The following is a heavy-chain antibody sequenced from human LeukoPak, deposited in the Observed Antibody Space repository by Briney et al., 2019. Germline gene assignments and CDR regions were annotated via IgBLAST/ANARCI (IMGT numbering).Heavy chain of an antibody. D-gene: IGHD2-2*01. V-gene: IGHV3-23*01. CDR3: ATSSLDY. J-gene: IGHJ4*02. CDR2: ISGSGGGT. Sequence: GGSLRLFCAASGFTFSSYAMSWVRQAPGKGLEWVSGISGSGGGTYNADSVKGRFTISRDNSKNTLYLQMNSLRAEDTAVYYCATSSLDYWGQGTLVTVSS. CDR1: GFTFSSYA.